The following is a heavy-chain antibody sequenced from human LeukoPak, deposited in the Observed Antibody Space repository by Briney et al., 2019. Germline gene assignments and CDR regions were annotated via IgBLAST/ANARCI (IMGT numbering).Heavy chain of an antibody. J-gene: IGHJ4*02. Sequence: GGSLRLSCAASGFTFSSYGKHWVRQAPGKGLEWVAVIWYDGSNKYYADSVKGRFTISRDNFKNTLYLQMNSLRAEDTAVYYCARDGPEIEDSSGYYFDYWGQGTLVTVSS. D-gene: IGHD3-22*01. CDR2: IWYDGSNK. CDR1: GFTFSSYG. V-gene: IGHV3-33*01. CDR3: ARDGPEIEDSSGYYFDY.